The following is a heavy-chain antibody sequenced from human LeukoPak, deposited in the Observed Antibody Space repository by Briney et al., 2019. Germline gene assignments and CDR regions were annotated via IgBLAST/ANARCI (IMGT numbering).Heavy chain of an antibody. CDR3: TTIRPGY. V-gene: IGHV3-74*01. Sequence: GGSLRLSCAASGFTFSSYWIHWARQVPGKGLVWVSRIKDGGTTTDYADSVKGRFTISRDDAKNTLYLQMNSLRAEDTAVYYCTTIRPGYWGQGTLVTVSP. J-gene: IGHJ4*02. CDR1: GFTFSSYW. D-gene: IGHD5-12*01. CDR2: IKDGGTTT.